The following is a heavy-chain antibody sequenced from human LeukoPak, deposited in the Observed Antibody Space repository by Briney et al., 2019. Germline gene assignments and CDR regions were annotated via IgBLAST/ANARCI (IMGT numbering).Heavy chain of an antibody. CDR1: GASISSGTYY. V-gene: IGHV4-61*02. Sequence: SETLSLTCTVSGASISSGTYYWSWIRQPAGKGLEWIGRIYTSGSTNYNPSLKSRVTISVDTSKNQFSLKLSSVTAADTAVYYCARAEYCSGGSCYWFDPWGQGTLVTVSS. D-gene: IGHD2-15*01. CDR3: ARAEYCSGGSCYWFDP. CDR2: IYTSGST. J-gene: IGHJ5*02.